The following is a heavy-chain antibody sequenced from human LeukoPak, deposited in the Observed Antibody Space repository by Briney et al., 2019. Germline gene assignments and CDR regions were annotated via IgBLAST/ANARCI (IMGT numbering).Heavy chain of an antibody. Sequence: RSSETLSLTCTVSGGSISSYYWSWIRQPAGKGLEWIGRIYTSGSTSYNPSLKSRVTMSVDTSKNQFSLKLSSVTAADTAVYYCARDSEQWLVRGSYYFDYWGQGTLVTVSS. CDR2: IYTSGST. V-gene: IGHV4-4*07. J-gene: IGHJ4*02. CDR3: ARDSEQWLVRGSYYFDY. D-gene: IGHD6-19*01. CDR1: GGSISSYY.